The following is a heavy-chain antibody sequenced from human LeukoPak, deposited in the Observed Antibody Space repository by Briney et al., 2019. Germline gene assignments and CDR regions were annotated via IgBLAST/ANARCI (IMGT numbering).Heavy chain of an antibody. D-gene: IGHD3-22*01. Sequence: GGSLRLSCADSGFTFRTYSMNWVRQAPGKGLEWVSSISSSSTYIYYADSVKGRFTISRDNSKNTLYLQMNSLRAEDTAVYYCAKDLTYYYDSSYFDYWGQGTLVTVSS. J-gene: IGHJ4*02. CDR1: GFTFRTYS. CDR3: AKDLTYYYDSSYFDY. V-gene: IGHV3-21*04. CDR2: ISSSSTYI.